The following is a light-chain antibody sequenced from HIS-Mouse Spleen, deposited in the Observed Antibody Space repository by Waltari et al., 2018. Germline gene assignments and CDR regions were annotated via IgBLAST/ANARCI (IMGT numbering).Light chain of an antibody. J-gene: IGLJ2*01. V-gene: IGLV2-14*03. CDR1: SSYVGGSNY. CDR3: SSYTSSSTEV. Sequence: QSALTQPASVSGSPGQSITLSCTGTSSYVGGSNYVPWYQQHPGKAPKLMIYDVSNRPSGVSNRFSGSKSGNTASLTISGLQAEDEADYYCSSYTSSSTEVFGGGTKLTVL. CDR2: DVS.